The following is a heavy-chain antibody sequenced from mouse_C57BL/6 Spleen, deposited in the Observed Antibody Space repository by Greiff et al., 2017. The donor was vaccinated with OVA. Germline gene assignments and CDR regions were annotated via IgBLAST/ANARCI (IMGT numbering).Heavy chain of an antibody. V-gene: IGHV1-15*01. Sequence: VKLMESGAELVRPGASVTLSCKASGYTFTDYEMHWVKQTPVHGLEWIGAIDPETGGTAYNQKFKGKAILTADKSSSTAYMELRSLTSEDSAVYYCTRWSYDYGDYWGQGTTLTVSS. CDR1: GYTFTDYE. J-gene: IGHJ2*01. CDR3: TRWSYDYGDY. D-gene: IGHD2-4*01. CDR2: IDPETGGT.